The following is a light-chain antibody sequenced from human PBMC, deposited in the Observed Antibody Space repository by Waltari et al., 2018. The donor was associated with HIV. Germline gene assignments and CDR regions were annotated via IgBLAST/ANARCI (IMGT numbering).Light chain of an antibody. CDR3: AARDDSLNAWV. Sequence: QSVLTPPPSASGTPGRRVTISCSGNHSNAGRNPVNWYRQVPGTAPKLLMFSNNQRPSGVPDRFSGSKSGTSASLAIRGLKSEDEADYYCAARDDSLNAWVFGGGTKVTVL. CDR2: SNN. J-gene: IGLJ3*02. CDR1: HSNAGRNP. V-gene: IGLV1-44*01.